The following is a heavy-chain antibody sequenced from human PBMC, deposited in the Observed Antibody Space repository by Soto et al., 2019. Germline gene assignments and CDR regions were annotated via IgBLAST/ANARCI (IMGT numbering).Heavy chain of an antibody. CDR2: IYSGGNT. V-gene: IGHV3-53*01. D-gene: IGHD6-19*01. J-gene: IGHJ5*02. Sequence: EVQLVESGGGLIQPGESLRLSCAGSGFTVNSSYMNWVRQAPGKGLEWVSVIYSGGNTYYADSVKGRFTISRDNSKNTVYLQMNTLRVEDTAVYYCARDEVDSGWPHRWFDPWGQGTLVTVSS. CDR3: ARDEVDSGWPHRWFDP. CDR1: GFTVNSSY.